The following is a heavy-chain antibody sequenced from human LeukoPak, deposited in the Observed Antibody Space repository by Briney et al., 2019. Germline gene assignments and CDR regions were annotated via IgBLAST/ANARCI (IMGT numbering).Heavy chain of an antibody. J-gene: IGHJ3*02. D-gene: IGHD4-17*01. Sequence: ASVKVSCKASGYTFTSYDINWVRQATGQGLEWMGWMNPNSGNTGYAQKFQGRVTITRNTSISTAYMELSSLRSEDTAVYYCARGQTVPWHAFDTWGQGTMVTVSS. V-gene: IGHV1-8*03. CDR1: GYTFTSYD. CDR2: MNPNSGNT. CDR3: ARGQTVPWHAFDT.